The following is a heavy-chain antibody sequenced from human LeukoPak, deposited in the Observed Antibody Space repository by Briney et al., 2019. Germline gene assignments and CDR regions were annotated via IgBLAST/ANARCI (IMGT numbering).Heavy chain of an antibody. D-gene: IGHD1-26*01. Sequence: GRSLRLSCAASGFTFSSYGMHWVRQAPGKGLEWVANIKKDGSDKFYVDSVKGRFTISRDNAENSLYLQMNSLRAEDTAVYYCARNWDMDYWGQGTLVTVSS. J-gene: IGHJ4*02. CDR3: ARNWDMDY. CDR2: IKKDGSDK. V-gene: IGHV3-7*04. CDR1: GFTFSSYG.